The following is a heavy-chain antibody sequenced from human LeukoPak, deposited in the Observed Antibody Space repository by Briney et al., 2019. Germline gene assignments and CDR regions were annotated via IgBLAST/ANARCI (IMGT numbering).Heavy chain of an antibody. J-gene: IGHJ4*02. CDR3: TRTGGNFHFDY. Sequence: GGSLRLSCAASGFTFSSYSMNWVRQAPGKGLEGVSYISSTSNTIYYADSVKGRFTVSRDNAKNSLYLQTHSLRDEDTAVYYCTRTGGNFHFDYWGQGTLVTVSS. CDR1: GFTFSSYS. D-gene: IGHD4-23*01. CDR2: ISSTSNTI. V-gene: IGHV3-48*02.